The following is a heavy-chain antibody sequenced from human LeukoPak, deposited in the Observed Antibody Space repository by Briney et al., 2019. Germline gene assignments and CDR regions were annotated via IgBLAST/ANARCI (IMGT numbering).Heavy chain of an antibody. CDR3: ARDYLYASDY. Sequence: GGSLRLSCAASGFSFSSYSMNWVRQAPGKGLEWVSYISGSGNAIHYTDSVKGRFTISRDNAKNALYLQMNSLRAEDTAVYFCARDYLYASDYWGQGTLVTVSS. CDR2: ISGSGNAI. J-gene: IGHJ4*02. CDR1: GFSFSSYS. D-gene: IGHD2-2*01. V-gene: IGHV3-48*01.